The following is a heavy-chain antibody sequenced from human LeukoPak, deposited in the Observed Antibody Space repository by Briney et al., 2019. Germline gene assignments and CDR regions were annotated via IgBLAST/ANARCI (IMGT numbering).Heavy chain of an antibody. Sequence: GGSLRLPCAASGFTFSSYAMSWVRQAPGKGLEWVSAISGSGGSTYYADSVKGRFTISRDNSKNTLYLQMNSLRAEDTAVYYCAKDHDSSGWWNDAFDIWGQGTMVTVSS. CDR1: GFTFSSYA. CDR3: AKDHDSSGWWNDAFDI. D-gene: IGHD6-19*01. CDR2: ISGSGGST. J-gene: IGHJ3*02. V-gene: IGHV3-23*01.